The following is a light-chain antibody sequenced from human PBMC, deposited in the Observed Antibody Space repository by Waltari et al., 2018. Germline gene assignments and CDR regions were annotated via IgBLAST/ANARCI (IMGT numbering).Light chain of an antibody. CDR1: QGVRRA. V-gene: IGKV3-20*01. CDR2: GAS. Sequence: EIVLTQSPGTLSLSLGERATVSCRAVQGVRRALAGYQQKPGQAARLLIYGASTRATDISDQFNGSGSGKDFSLTSSRLGRVDFAVYYCQYYLRLPVTFGQGTTVE. J-gene: IGKJ1*01. CDR3: QYYLRLPVT.